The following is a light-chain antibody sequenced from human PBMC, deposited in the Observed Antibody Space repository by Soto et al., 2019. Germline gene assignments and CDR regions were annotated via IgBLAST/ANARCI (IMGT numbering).Light chain of an antibody. CDR2: EGN. CDR3: CASAGPFTLV. Sequence: QSALTQPASVSGYPGQSITLSCTGSSSDVGNYKFVSWYQQQPDKAPKLMIYEGNNRPSGVSDFFSGSQSGNTASLTISGLQAEDEADYYCCASAGPFTLVFGGGTQLTVL. V-gene: IGLV2-23*01. CDR1: SSDVGNYKF. J-gene: IGLJ2*01.